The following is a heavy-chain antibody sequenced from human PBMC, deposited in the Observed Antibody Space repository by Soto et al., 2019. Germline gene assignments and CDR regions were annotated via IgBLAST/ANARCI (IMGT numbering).Heavy chain of an antibody. J-gene: IGHJ4*02. V-gene: IGHV4-30-4*01. Sequence: SETLSLTCTVSGGSISSGDYYWSWIRQPPGKGLEWIGYIYYSGSTYYNPSLKSRVTISVDTSKNQFSLKLSSVTAADTAVYYCATETYYDILTGYPIFDYWGQGTLVTVSS. CDR2: IYYSGST. CDR1: GGSISSGDYY. D-gene: IGHD3-9*01. CDR3: ATETYYDILTGYPIFDY.